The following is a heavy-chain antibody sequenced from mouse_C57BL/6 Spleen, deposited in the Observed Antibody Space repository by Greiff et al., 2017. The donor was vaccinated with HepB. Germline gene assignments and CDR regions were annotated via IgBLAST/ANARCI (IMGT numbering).Heavy chain of an antibody. CDR3: ARSRNYDAEGADAMDY. Sequence: VQLQQPGAELVMPGASVKLSCKASGYTFTSYWMHWVKQRPGQGLEWIGEIDPSDSYTNYNQKFKGKSTLTVDKSSSTAYMQLSSLTSEDSAVYYCARSRNYDAEGADAMDYWGQGTSVTVSS. J-gene: IGHJ4*01. D-gene: IGHD2-4*01. V-gene: IGHV1-69*01. CDR2: IDPSDSYT. CDR1: GYTFTSYW.